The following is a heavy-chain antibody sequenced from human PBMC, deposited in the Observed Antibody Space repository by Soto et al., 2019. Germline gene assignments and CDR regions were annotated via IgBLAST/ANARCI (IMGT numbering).Heavy chain of an antibody. J-gene: IGHJ3*02. CDR2: ISAYNGNT. D-gene: IGHD3-3*01. CDR3: ARGRGIYYFWSGPPPQNAFDI. Sequence: QVQLVQSGAEVKKPGASVKVSCKASGYTFTSYGISWVRQAPGQGLEWMGWISAYNGNTNYAQKLQGRVTMTTDTSTSTAYMELRSLRSDDAAVYYCARGRGIYYFWSGPPPQNAFDIWGQGTMVTVSS. CDR1: GYTFTSYG. V-gene: IGHV1-18*04.